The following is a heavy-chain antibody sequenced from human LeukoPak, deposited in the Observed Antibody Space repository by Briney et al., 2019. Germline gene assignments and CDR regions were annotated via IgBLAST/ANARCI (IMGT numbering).Heavy chain of an antibody. V-gene: IGHV4-31*03. Sequence: PSQTLSLTCTVSGGSISSSDYYWTWIRQHPGKGLEGLGFIYHSGSTYYNPSLKSRVTISVDTSKNQFSLKLNSVTAADTAVYYCATTRAHQFDYWGQGTLVTVSS. CDR2: IYHSGST. J-gene: IGHJ4*02. D-gene: IGHD4-11*01. CDR1: GGSISSSDYY. CDR3: ATTRAHQFDY.